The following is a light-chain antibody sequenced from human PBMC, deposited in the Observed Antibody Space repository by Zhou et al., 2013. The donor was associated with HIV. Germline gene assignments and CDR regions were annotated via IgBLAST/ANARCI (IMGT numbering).Light chain of an antibody. Sequence: DIQMTQSPSSLSASVGDRVTITCRASQGISNFLAWYQQKPGKPPKVLIYAASTLQSGVPSRFSGSGSGDRFSLSPSAACSLKYVATYYCQKYNTAPWTFGQGTKVEMK. CDR3: QKYNTAPWT. J-gene: IGKJ1*01. CDR2: AAS. CDR1: QGISNF. V-gene: IGKV1-27*01.